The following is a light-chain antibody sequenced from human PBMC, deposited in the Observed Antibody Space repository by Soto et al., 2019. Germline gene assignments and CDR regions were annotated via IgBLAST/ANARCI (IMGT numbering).Light chain of an antibody. CDR2: GSS. Sequence: EILMTQSPATLSMSPGERATLSCRASQDISDNLAWYQHRPGQAPRLLIYGSSDRATGIPSRFSGSGSGTEFTLTIRSLQSEDFALYYCLQYYAWPLTFGLGTKVEIK. CDR1: QDISDN. CDR3: LQYYAWPLT. V-gene: IGKV3-15*01. J-gene: IGKJ1*01.